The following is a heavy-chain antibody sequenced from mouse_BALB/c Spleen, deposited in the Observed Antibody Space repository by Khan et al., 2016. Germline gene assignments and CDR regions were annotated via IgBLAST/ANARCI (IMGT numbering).Heavy chain of an antibody. CDR3: ASLITPI. CDR1: GFNIKDTY. CDR2: IDPANGNT. D-gene: IGHD1-2*01. Sequence: EVELVESGAELVKPGASVKLSCTASGFNIKDTYMHWVKQRPEQGLEWIGRIDPANGNTKYDPKFQGKATITADTSSNPAYLQLSSLTSEDTAVYYCASLITPICGQGTTLTVPS. V-gene: IGHV14-3*02. J-gene: IGHJ2*01.